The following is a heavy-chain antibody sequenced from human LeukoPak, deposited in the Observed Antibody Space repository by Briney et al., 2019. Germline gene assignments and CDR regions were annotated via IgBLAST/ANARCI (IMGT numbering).Heavy chain of an antibody. CDR1: GGSFSGYY. J-gene: IGHJ6*02. CDR3: AGKYYDTLTGYTALDV. Sequence: SETLSLTCAVYGGSFSGYYWSWIRQPPGKGLEWIGEINHSGSTNYNPSLKSRVTISLDTSKNQFSLKLSSVTAADTAVYYCAGKYYDTLTGYTALDVWGQGATVTVSS. D-gene: IGHD3-9*01. V-gene: IGHV4-34*01. CDR2: INHSGST.